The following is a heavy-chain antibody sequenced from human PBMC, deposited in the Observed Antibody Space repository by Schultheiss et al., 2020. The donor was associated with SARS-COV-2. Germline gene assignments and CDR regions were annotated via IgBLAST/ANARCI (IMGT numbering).Heavy chain of an antibody. J-gene: IGHJ5*02. CDR2: IRSKAYGGTT. Sequence: GGSLRLSCAASGFTFSSYSMSWFRQAPGKGLEWVGFIRSKAYGGTTEYAASVKGRFTISRDDSKSIAYLQMNSLKTEDTAVYYCTRDGDCSSTSCYGFDPWGQGTLVTVSS. D-gene: IGHD2-2*01. CDR3: TRDGDCSSTSCYGFDP. V-gene: IGHV3-49*03. CDR1: GFTFSSYS.